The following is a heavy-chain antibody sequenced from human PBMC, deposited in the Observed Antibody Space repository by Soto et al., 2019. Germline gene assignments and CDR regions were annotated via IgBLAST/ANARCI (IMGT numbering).Heavy chain of an antibody. CDR1: GGTFSIYA. CDR3: AREIAAAAFDY. J-gene: IGHJ4*02. D-gene: IGHD6-13*01. V-gene: IGHV1-69*01. Sequence: QVQLVQSGAEVKKPGSSVKVSCKASGGTFSIYAISWVRQAPGQCLEWMGGIIPIFGTANYAHKFQGRVTITADESTSTAYMELSSLRSEDTAVYYCAREIAAAAFDYWGQGTLVTVSS. CDR2: IIPIFGTA.